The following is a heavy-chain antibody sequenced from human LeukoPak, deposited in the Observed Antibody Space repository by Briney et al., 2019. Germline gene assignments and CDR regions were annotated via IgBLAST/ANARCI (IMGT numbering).Heavy chain of an antibody. CDR2: ISSSSSYI. CDR3: ARDDTTGTAYFDY. CDR1: GFTFSSYS. Sequence: PGGSLRLSCAASGFTFSSYSMNWVRQAPGKGLEWVSSISSSSSYIYYADSVKGRFTISRDNAKNSLYLRMNSLRAEDTAVYYCARDDTTGTAYFDYWGQGTLVTVSS. J-gene: IGHJ4*02. V-gene: IGHV3-21*01. D-gene: IGHD1-1*01.